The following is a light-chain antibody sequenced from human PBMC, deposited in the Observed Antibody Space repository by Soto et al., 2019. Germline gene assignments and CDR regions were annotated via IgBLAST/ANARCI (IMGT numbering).Light chain of an antibody. CDR2: GAS. CDR3: QDYGSSPRT. CDR1: HSVSGSY. Sequence: EIVLTQSPGTLSLSPGERATLCCRASHSVSGSYLAWYQQKPGQAPRLLIYGASSRATGIPDRFSGSGSGTDFTLTISRLEPEDFAVYYCQDYGSSPRTFGQGTKVDIK. J-gene: IGKJ1*01. V-gene: IGKV3-20*01.